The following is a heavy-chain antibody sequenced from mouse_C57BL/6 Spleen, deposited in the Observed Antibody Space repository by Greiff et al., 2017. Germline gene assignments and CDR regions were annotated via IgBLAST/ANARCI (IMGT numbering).Heavy chain of an antibody. V-gene: IGHV3-6*01. J-gene: IGHJ4*01. CDR3: ARDGTGRGDY. Sequence: EVQLQESGPGLVKPSQSLSLTCSVTGYSITSGYYWNWIRQFPGNKLEWMGYISYDGSNNYNPSLKNRISITRDTSKNQFFLKLNSVTTEDTATYYCARDGTGRGDYWGQGTSVTVSS. CDR1: GYSITSGYY. D-gene: IGHD4-1*01. CDR2: ISYDGSN.